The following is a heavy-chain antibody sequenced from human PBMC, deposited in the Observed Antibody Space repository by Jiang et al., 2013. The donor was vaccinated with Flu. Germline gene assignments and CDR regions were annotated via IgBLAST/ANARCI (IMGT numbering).Heavy chain of an antibody. CDR3: ASSTVTTIGYFDY. V-gene: IGHV3-30-3*01. CDR1: GFTFSSYA. Sequence: VQLLESGGGVVQPGRSLRLSCAASGFTFSSYAMHWVRQAPGKGLEWVAVISYDGSNKYYADSVKGRFTISRDNSKNTLYLQMNSLRAEDTAVYYCASSTVTTIGYFDYWGQGTLVTVSS. D-gene: IGHD4-17*01. CDR2: ISYDGSNK. J-gene: IGHJ4*02.